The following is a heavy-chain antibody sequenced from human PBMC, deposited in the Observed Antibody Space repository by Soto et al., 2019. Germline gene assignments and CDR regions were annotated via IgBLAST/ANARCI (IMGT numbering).Heavy chain of an antibody. CDR1: GGSINTFY. CDR2: IFSSGST. CDR3: AREGSYSAYNFAHGIQLWSFAF. J-gene: IGHJ4*02. D-gene: IGHD5-12*01. Sequence: PSETLSLTCTVSGGSINTFYWSWVRQPAGKGLEWIGRIFSSGSTSFNPSPESRVAMSVDTSKNHFSLNLSSVTAADMAVYYCAREGSYSAYNFAHGIQLWSFAFWGQGALVTVSS. V-gene: IGHV4-4*07.